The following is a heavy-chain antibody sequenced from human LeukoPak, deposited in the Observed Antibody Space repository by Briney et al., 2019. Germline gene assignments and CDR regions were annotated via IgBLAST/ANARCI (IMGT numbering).Heavy chain of an antibody. V-gene: IGHV3-15*01. D-gene: IGHD2-2*01. CDR2: IRSTPDGGTT. Sequence: GGSLRLSCADSGFTFISSWMTWVRQAPGKGLEWVGRIRSTPDGGTTDYAAPVKGRFTISRDDSKNTLYLQMSSLRTEDTAVYYCATDLHFGYSPATSCANYWGQGTLVTVSS. J-gene: IGHJ4*02. CDR3: ATDLHFGYSPATSCANY. CDR1: GFTFISSW.